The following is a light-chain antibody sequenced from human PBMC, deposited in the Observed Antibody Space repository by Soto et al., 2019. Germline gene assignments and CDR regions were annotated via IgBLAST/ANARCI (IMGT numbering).Light chain of an antibody. CDR1: SSDVGAYNY. CDR3: SSFAGSNEVV. CDR2: EVS. J-gene: IGLJ3*02. Sequence: QSALTQPPSASGSPGQSVTISCTGTSSDVGAYNYVSWYQQHPGKAPKVMIFEVSKRPSGVPDRFSGSKSGNTASLTVSGLQAEDEVDYYCSSFAGSNEVVFGGGTKVTVL. V-gene: IGLV2-8*01.